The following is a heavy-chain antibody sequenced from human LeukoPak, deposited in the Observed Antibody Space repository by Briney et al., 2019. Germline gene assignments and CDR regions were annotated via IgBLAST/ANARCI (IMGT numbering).Heavy chain of an antibody. J-gene: IGHJ6*04. V-gene: IGHV3-7*01. CDR1: GFTFSSYW. D-gene: IGHD3-10*02. CDR3: AELGITMIGGV. CDR2: IKQDGSEK. Sequence: GGSLRLSCAASGFTFSSYWMNWVRQAPGKGLEWVANIKQDGSEKYNVDSVKGRFTISRDNAKNSLYLQMNSLRAEDTAVYYCAELGITMIGGVWGKGTTVTISS.